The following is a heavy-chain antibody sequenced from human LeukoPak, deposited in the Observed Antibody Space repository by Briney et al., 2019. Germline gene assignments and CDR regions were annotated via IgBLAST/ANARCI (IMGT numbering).Heavy chain of an antibody. D-gene: IGHD3-3*01. CDR1: GFIFSSYS. Sequence: PGGSLRLSCEASGFIFSSYSMNWVRQAPGKGLEWVSSISSGSSFIHYADSVKGRFTISRDNAKNSLYLQMNSLTDEDTAVYYCARDLFGTRSWFDPWGEGTLVTASS. V-gene: IGHV3-21*01. CDR3: ARDLFGTRSWFDP. J-gene: IGHJ5*02. CDR2: ISSGSSFI.